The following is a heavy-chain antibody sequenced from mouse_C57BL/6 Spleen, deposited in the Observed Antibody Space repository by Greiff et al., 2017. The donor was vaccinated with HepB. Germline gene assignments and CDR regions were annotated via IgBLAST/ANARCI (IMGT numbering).Heavy chain of an antibody. D-gene: IGHD1-1*01. V-gene: IGHV1-81*01. J-gene: IGHJ4*01. CDR1: GYTFTSYG. Sequence: VQLVESGAELARPGASVKLSCKASGYTFTSYGISWVKQRTGQGLEWIGEIYPRSGNTYYNEKFKGKATLTADKSSSTAYMELRSLTSEDSAVYFCARYGSSYSYAMDYWGQGTSVTVSS. CDR3: ARYGSSYSYAMDY. CDR2: IYPRSGNT.